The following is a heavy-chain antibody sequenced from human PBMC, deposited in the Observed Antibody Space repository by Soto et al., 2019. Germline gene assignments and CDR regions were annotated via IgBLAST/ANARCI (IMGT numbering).Heavy chain of an antibody. CDR3: ARDFSSGWFKEYYFDY. D-gene: IGHD6-19*01. CDR1: GFTFSSYA. V-gene: IGHV3-30-3*01. CDR2: ISYDGSNK. Sequence: GGSLRLSCAASGFTFSSYAMHWVRQAPGKGLEWVAVISYDGSNKYYVDSVKGRFTISIDNSMNTLYLQMNCLRAEDTAVYYCARDFSSGWFKEYYFDYWGQGTLVTVSS. J-gene: IGHJ4*02.